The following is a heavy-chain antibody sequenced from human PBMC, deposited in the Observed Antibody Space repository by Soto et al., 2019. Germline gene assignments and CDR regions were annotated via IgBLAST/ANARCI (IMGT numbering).Heavy chain of an antibody. V-gene: IGHV4-34*01. J-gene: IGHJ6*02. CDR1: GGSFSGYY. CDR2: INHSGST. Sequence: LSLTCAVYGGSFSGYYWSWIRQPPGKGLEWIGEINHSGSTNYNPSLKSRVTISVDTSKNQFSLKLSSVTAADTAVYYCARGQGSSHYYGMDVWGQGTTVTVSS. CDR3: ARGQGSSHYYGMDV.